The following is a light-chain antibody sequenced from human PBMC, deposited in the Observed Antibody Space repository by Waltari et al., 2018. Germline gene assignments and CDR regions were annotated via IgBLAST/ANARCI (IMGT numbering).Light chain of an antibody. CDR2: VIS. CDR1: QSLLHGSGNTF. J-gene: IGKJ1*01. CDR3: MQARQTPWT. V-gene: IGKV2-28*01. Sequence: DIVMTQSPLSLSVTPGEPASISCKSSQSLLHGSGNTFLDWYLQKPGQSPQLLIYVISNRASGVPDSFSGSGSGTDCTLKISRVEAEDVGVYFCMQARQTPWTFGQGTKVEIK.